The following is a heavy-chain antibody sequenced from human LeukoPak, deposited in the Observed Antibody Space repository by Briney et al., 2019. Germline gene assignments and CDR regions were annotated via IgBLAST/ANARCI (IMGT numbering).Heavy chain of an antibody. CDR3: ARSSRFLEWLLLDY. CDR2: IDWDDDK. V-gene: IGHV2-70*11. Sequence: ESGPTLVNPTQTLTLTCTFSGFSLSTSGMCVSWIRQPPGKALERLARIDWDDDKYYSTTLKTRLTISKDTSKNQVVLTMTNMDPVDTATYYSARSSRFLEWLLLDYWGQGTLVAVSS. D-gene: IGHD3-3*01. J-gene: IGHJ4*02. CDR1: GFSLSTSGMC.